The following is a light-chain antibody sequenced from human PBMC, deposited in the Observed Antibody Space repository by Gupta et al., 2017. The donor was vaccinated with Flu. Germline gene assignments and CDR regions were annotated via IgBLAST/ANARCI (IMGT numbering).Light chain of an antibody. CDR2: GAS. CDR3: QQYGSSPRT. V-gene: IGKV3-20*01. CDR1: QSVSSSY. Sequence: ELALTQSPGTLSLSPGERAALSCRASQSVSSSYLAWYQQKPGQAPRLIIYGASSRASGIPDRFSGSGSGTDFTLTVSRLEPEDFALYYCQQYGSSPRTFGQGTKAEIK. J-gene: IGKJ1*01.